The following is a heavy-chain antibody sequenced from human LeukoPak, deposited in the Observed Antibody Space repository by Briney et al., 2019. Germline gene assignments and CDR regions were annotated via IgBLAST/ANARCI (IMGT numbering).Heavy chain of an antibody. CDR2: ISGSGGST. D-gene: IGHD1-14*01. V-gene: IGHV3-23*01. J-gene: IGHJ6*03. CDR1: GFTFSSYA. CDR3: AKDKADHLYYYYKDV. Sequence: GGSLRLSCAASGFTFSSYAMSWVRQAPGKGLEWVSAISGSGGSTYYADSVKGRFTISRDNSKNTLYLQMNSLRAEDTAVYYCAKDKADHLYYYYKDVWGKGTTVTVSS.